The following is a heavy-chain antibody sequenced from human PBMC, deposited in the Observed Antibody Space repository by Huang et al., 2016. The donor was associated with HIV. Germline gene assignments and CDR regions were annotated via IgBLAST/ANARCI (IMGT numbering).Heavy chain of an antibody. Sequence: EVELVESGGGLVKPGGSLRLSCAASGFAFSSYGMNWVRQARGKVLEWVAFIGSDSSYIYYADSVKGRVTISRDNAKSSIYLQLDSLRAEDTAVYYCAYQQWLVGGLNHWGQGTLVVVSS. CDR1: GFAFSSYG. CDR2: IGSDSSYI. V-gene: IGHV3-21*02. CDR3: AYQQWLVGGLNH. J-gene: IGHJ5*02. D-gene: IGHD6-19*01.